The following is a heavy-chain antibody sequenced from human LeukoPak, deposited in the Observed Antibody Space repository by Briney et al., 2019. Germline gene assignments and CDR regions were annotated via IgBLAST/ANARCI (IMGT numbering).Heavy chain of an antibody. D-gene: IGHD3-16*01. J-gene: IGHJ5*02. CDR3: ARRSVGGTNWFDP. CDR1: GYIFTSYW. Sequence: GESLQISCQGSGYIFTSYWIGWVRQLPGKGVEWMGIIYHGDSDTRYSPSFQGQVTISADKSISTASLQWSSLKASDTAMYYCARRSVGGTNWFDPWGQGTLVTVSS. V-gene: IGHV5-51*01. CDR2: IYHGDSDT.